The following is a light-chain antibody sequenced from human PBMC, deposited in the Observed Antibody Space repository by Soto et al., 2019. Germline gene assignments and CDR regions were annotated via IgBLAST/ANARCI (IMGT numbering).Light chain of an antibody. Sequence: QSALTQPASVSGSPGQSITISWAGTSSDVGTYNLVSWYQQHPDKAPKLMIYEGSKRPSGVSNRFSGSKSGNTASLTISGLQAEGEADYYCCSYATSGYVCGTGTKVTVL. V-gene: IGLV2-23*01. CDR2: EGS. CDR3: CSYATSGYV. J-gene: IGLJ1*01. CDR1: SSDVGTYNL.